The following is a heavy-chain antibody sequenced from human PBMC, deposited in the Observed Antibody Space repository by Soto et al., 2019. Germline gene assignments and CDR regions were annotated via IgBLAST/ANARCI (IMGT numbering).Heavy chain of an antibody. J-gene: IGHJ4*02. CDR3: SSGFCGSTTCYPYFES. D-gene: IGHD2-2*01. Sequence: PGGSLRLSCTTSGFTFGDYGISWVRQAPGKGLEWVGFIRSKTYGETTVYAASVKGRFIISRDNSKSIAYLQMNSLKTEDAALYYCSSGFCGSTTCYPYFESWGRGTLVTVYS. V-gene: IGHV3-49*04. CDR2: IRSKTYGETT. CDR1: GFTFGDYG.